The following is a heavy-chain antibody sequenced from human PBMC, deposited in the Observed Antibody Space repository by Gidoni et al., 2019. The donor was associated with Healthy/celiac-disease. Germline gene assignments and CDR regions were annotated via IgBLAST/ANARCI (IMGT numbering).Heavy chain of an antibody. CDR1: GFTFDDYA. V-gene: IGHV3-9*01. Sequence: EVQLVESGGGLVQPGRSLRLSCAAAGFTFDDYAMHWVRQAPGKGLEWVSGISWKSGSIGYADSVKGRFTISRDNAKNSLYLQMNSLRAEDTALYYCAKDVDSYGLRYFDYWGQGTLVTVSS. CDR3: AKDVDSYGLRYFDY. J-gene: IGHJ4*02. CDR2: ISWKSGSI. D-gene: IGHD5-18*01.